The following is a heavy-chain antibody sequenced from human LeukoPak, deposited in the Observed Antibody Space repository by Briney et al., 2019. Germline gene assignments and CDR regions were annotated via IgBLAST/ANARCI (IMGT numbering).Heavy chain of an antibody. CDR2: INHSGNT. V-gene: IGHV4-34*01. Sequence: PSETLSLTCAVYGGSFSGYYWSWIRQPPGKGLEWIGEINHSGNTNYNPSLKSRVTISVDTSKNQFSLKLSSVAAADTAVYYCARYNVPSRAFDIWGQGTMVTVSS. CDR3: ARYNVPSRAFDI. D-gene: IGHD1-14*01. CDR1: GGSFSGYY. J-gene: IGHJ3*02.